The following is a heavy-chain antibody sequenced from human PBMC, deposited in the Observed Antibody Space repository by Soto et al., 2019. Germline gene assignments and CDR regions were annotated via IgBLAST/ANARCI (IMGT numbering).Heavy chain of an antibody. Sequence: ASVKVSCKTSGYTFTRYGISWVRQAPGQGLEWMGWISGYNGDTNYAQKFQDRVTMTIDTSTTTVYMELRSPTSDDTAVYYCAKGERGRYYKQGLDVWGQGTTVTVSS. D-gene: IGHD1-26*01. CDR1: GYTFTRYG. J-gene: IGHJ6*02. V-gene: IGHV1-18*01. CDR3: AKGERGRYYKQGLDV. CDR2: ISGYNGDT.